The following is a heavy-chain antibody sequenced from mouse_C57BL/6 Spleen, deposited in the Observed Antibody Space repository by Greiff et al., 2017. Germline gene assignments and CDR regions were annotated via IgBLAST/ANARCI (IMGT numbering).Heavy chain of an antibody. D-gene: IGHD4-1*01. CDR3: ARDLGDYSMDY. CDR2: INYDGGGT. Sequence: EVHLVESEGGLVQPGSSMKLSCTASGFTFSDYYMAWVRQVPEKGLEWVANINYDGGGTYYLDSLKGRSILSGDNATSTLYLQLSSLTSEDTATYYCARDLGDYSMDYWGQGTSVTVSS. CDR1: GFTFSDYY. J-gene: IGHJ4*01. V-gene: IGHV5-16*01.